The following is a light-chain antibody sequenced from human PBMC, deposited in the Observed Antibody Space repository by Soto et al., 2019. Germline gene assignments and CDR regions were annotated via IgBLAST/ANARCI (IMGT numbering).Light chain of an antibody. CDR3: LQSYSPPFT. CDR2: AAS. V-gene: IGKV1-39*01. Sequence: DIQMTQSQSSLSASLGYIVTITCRASQTFTTYLNWYQQKPGKAPKLLIYAASSLQRGVPSRFSGSGSGTEFTLTIASLQPEDFATYQSLQSYSPPFTFGHGIKVDI. J-gene: IGKJ3*01. CDR1: QTFTTY.